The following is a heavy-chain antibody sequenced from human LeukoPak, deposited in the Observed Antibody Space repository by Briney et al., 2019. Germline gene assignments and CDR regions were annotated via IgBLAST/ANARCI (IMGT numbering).Heavy chain of an antibody. V-gene: IGHV3-30*04. CDR2: ISYDGSNK. CDR3: ARDPWLRWPENYFDY. CDR1: GFTFSSYA. J-gene: IGHJ4*02. D-gene: IGHD4-23*01. Sequence: GRSLRLSCAASGFTFSSYAMHWVRQAPGKGLEGVAVISYDGSNKYYADSVKGRFTISRDNSKNTLYLQMNSLRAEDTAVYYCARDPWLRWPENYFDYWGQGTLVTVSS.